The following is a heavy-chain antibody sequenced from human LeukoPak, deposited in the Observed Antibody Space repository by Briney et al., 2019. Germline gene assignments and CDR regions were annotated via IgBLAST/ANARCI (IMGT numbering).Heavy chain of an antibody. J-gene: IGHJ4*02. CDR1: GYTFTGYY. D-gene: IGHD3-10*01. CDR2: INPNSGNT. V-gene: IGHV1-8*02. Sequence: GASVKVSCKASGYTFTGYYMHWVRQAPGQGLEWMGWINPNSGNTGYAQKFQGRVTMTRNTSISTAYMELSSLRSEDTAVYYCARGRRGVSRYYFDYWGQGTLVTVSS. CDR3: ARGRRGVSRYYFDY.